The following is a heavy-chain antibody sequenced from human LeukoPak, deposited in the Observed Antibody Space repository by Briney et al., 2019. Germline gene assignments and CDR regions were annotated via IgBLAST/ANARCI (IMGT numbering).Heavy chain of an antibody. Sequence: ASVKVSCKASGGTFSSDPLSWVRQAPGQGPEWMGGIIPMSATPNYAQKFQGRVTINADESTTTVYMELSSLRSEDTAVYFCARGKSDYGWGLINYFDSWGQGTLVTVSS. V-gene: IGHV1-69*13. CDR2: IIPMSATP. J-gene: IGHJ4*02. CDR3: ARGKSDYGWGLINYFDS. CDR1: GGTFSSDP. D-gene: IGHD3-16*01.